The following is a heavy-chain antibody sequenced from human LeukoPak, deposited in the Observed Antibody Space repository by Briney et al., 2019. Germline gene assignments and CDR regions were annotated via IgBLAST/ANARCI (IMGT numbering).Heavy chain of an antibody. V-gene: IGHV7-4-1*02. CDR3: ARGDGGGYGDYYFNY. CDR1: GYTSTSNA. J-gene: IGHJ4*02. D-gene: IGHD4-17*01. CDR2: INTNTGNP. Sequence: ASVKVSCKASGYTSTSNAMNWVRQAPGQGLEWMGWINTNTGNPTYAQGFTGRFVFSLDTSVSTAYLQISSLKAEDTAVYYCARGDGGGYGDYYFNYWGQGTLVTVSS.